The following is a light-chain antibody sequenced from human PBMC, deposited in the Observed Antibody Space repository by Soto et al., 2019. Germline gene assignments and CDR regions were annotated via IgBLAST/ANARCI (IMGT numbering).Light chain of an antibody. Sequence: EIVLTQSPATLSLSPGERATLSCRASQSVSSYLAWYQQKPGQAPRLLIYDASNRATGIPARFRGSGSGTHFTLTINGLEPEGVGVYYCQHRNNSLSLTVGGGTKVDLK. CDR3: QHRNNSLSLT. J-gene: IGKJ4*01. CDR2: DAS. CDR1: QSVSSY. V-gene: IGKV3-11*01.